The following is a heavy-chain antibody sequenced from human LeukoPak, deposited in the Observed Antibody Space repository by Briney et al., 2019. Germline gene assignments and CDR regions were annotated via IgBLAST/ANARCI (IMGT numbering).Heavy chain of an antibody. CDR3: ARDRPYFDY. Sequence: GGSLRLSCSASGFTFGSSAMSWVRQAPGKGLEWVSAIGTSGDRTFYADSVKGRFTISRDNSKNTLYLQMNSLRAEDTAVYYGARDRPYFDYWGQGTLVTVSS. V-gene: IGHV3-23*01. CDR2: IGTSGDRT. CDR1: GFTFGSSA. J-gene: IGHJ4*02.